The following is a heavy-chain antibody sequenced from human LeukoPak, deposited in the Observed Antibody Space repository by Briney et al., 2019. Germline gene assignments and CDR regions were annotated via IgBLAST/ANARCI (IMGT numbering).Heavy chain of an antibody. V-gene: IGHV3-30*02. CDR2: IRDDGSNK. J-gene: IGHJ6*03. Sequence: PGGSLRLSCAASGFTFNNYAVHYVRQAPGKGLEWVAFIRDDGSNKYADSVKGRLTNSRDNSKNTLYLQMNSLRAEDTAVYYCVKEDCSSSSCYKNYYYYMDVWGKGTTVTVSS. CDR1: GFTFNNYA. D-gene: IGHD2-2*02. CDR3: VKEDCSSSSCYKNYYYYMDV.